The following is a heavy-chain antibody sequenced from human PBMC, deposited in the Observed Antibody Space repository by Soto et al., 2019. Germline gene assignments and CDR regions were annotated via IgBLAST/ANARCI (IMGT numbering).Heavy chain of an antibody. CDR3: ARYKVQLRLGSNYYDAIDV. CDR2: LIPIFPTP. J-gene: IGHJ6*02. D-gene: IGHD5-12*01. CDR1: GGTFGNSA. Sequence: QVQLVQSGAEVKKPGSSVTVSCKASGGTFGNSAISWVRQAPGQGLEWMGGLIPIFPTPDYAQKFQERVTITADESPSTSYRELTSLRSDDTAVYDCARYKVQLRLGSNYYDAIDVWAQGTTVTVSS. V-gene: IGHV1-69*12.